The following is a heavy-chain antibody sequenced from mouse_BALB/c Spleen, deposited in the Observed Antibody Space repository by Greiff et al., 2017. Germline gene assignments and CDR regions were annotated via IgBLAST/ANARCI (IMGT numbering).Heavy chain of an antibody. D-gene: IGHD1-1*01. CDR2: ISNLAYSI. J-gene: IGHJ2*01. V-gene: IGHV5-15*02. CDR3: ARYYGSSYVDY. Sequence: DVKLVESGGGLVQPGGSRKLSCAASGFTFSDYGMAWVRQAPGKGPEWVAFISNLAYSIYYADTVTGRFTISRENAKNTLYLEMSSLRSEDTAMYYCARYYGSSYVDYWGQGTTLTVSS. CDR1: GFTFSDYG.